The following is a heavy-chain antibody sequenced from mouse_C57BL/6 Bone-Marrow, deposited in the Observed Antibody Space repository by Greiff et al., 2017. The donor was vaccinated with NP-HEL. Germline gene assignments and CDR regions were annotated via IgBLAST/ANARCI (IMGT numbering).Heavy chain of an antibody. Sequence: QVQLQQSGAELVRPGTSVKVSCKASGYAFTNYLIEWVKQRPGQGLEWIGVINPGSGGTNYNEKFKGKATLTADKYSSTAYMQLSSLTSEYSAVYFCARSVYDVYYKAWFAYWGQGTLVTVSA. CDR2: INPGSGGT. D-gene: IGHD2-3*01. CDR1: GYAFTNYL. V-gene: IGHV1-54*01. CDR3: ARSVYDVYYKAWFAY. J-gene: IGHJ3*01.